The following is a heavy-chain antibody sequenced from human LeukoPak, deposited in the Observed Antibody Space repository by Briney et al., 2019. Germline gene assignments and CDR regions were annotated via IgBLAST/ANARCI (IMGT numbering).Heavy chain of an antibody. Sequence: GGSLRLSCAASGFTFSTSGMTWVRQAPGRGLDWVSIISGSGGTPYYTDSVKGRFTISRDNSKNTLYLQMNSLRAEDTAVYYCAKTRGISISGVVPLCDYWGQGTLVTVSS. CDR2: ISGSGGTP. CDR3: AKTRGISISGVVPLCDY. V-gene: IGHV3-23*01. J-gene: IGHJ4*02. CDR1: GFTFSTSG. D-gene: IGHD3-3*01.